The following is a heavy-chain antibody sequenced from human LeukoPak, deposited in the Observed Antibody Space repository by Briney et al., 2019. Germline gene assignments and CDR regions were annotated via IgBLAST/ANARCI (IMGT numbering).Heavy chain of an antibody. V-gene: IGHV4-31*03. CDR2: IYYSGST. D-gene: IGHD6-13*01. CDR1: GGSISSGGYY. J-gene: IGHJ3*02. Sequence: SETLSLTCTVSGGSISSGGYYWSWIRQHPGKGQEWIGYIYYSGSTYYNPSLKSRVTISVDTSKNQFSLKLSSVTAADTAVYYCARGLLRQLVDVLDASDIWGQGTMVTVSS. CDR3: ARGLLRQLVDVLDASDI.